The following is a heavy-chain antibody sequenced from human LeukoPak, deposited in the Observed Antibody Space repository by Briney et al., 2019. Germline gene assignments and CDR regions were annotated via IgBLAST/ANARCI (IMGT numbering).Heavy chain of an antibody. Sequence: SETLSLTCAVYGGSFSGYYWSWIRQPPGKGLEWIGEINHSGSTNYNPSLKSRVAISVDTSKNQFSLKLSSVTAADTAVYYCARGRSVFSYWGQGTLVTVSS. CDR2: INHSGST. J-gene: IGHJ4*02. V-gene: IGHV4-34*01. CDR1: GGSFSGYY. CDR3: ARGRSVFSY. D-gene: IGHD2-8*01.